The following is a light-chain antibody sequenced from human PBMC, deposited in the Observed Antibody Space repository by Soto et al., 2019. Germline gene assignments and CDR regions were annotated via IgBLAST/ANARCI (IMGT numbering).Light chain of an antibody. CDR3: GTWDSSLSARV. V-gene: IGLV1-51*01. Sequence: QSVLTQPPSASGTPGQRVTISCSGSSSNIGNNYVSWYQQLPGTAPKLLIYDNNKRPSGIPDRFSGSKSGTSATLGITGLQTGDEADYYCGTWDSSLSARVFGTGTKVTVL. J-gene: IGLJ1*01. CDR1: SSNIGNNY. CDR2: DNN.